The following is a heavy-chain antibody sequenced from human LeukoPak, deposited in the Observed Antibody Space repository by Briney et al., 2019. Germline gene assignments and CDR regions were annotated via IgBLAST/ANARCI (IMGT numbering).Heavy chain of an antibody. D-gene: IGHD5-24*01. CDR3: ARVVGGYNSYDAFDI. Sequence: GGSLRLSCAASGFTFSSYAMHWVRQAPGKGLEWVAVISYDGSNKYYADSVKGRFTISRDNSKNTLYLQMNSLRAEDTAVYYCARVVGGYNSYDAFDIWGQGTMVTVSS. CDR2: ISYDGSNK. V-gene: IGHV3-30-3*01. CDR1: GFTFSSYA. J-gene: IGHJ3*02.